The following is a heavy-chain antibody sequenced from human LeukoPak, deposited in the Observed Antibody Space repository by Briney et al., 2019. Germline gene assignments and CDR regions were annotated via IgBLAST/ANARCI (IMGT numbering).Heavy chain of an antibody. V-gene: IGHV3-74*01. CDR3: ARGYSDLYSSGGPSCFDP. J-gene: IGHJ5*02. CDR1: GFTLSSHW. D-gene: IGHD6-25*01. Sequence: GGSLRLSCVASGFTLSSHWMDWLRLAQGKGLVWVSRTSTDGGSTVYADSVKGGFTIYRDNARNTLYLKMHSVRDADTAVYYCARGYSDLYSSGGPSCFDPWGQGTLVTVSS. CDR2: TSTDGGST.